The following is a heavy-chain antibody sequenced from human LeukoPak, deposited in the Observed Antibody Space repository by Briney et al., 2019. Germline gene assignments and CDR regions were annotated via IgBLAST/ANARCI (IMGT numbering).Heavy chain of an antibody. D-gene: IGHD1-1*01. J-gene: IGHJ4*02. CDR3: AREEELEGPYFDY. CDR2: IYTSGST. V-gene: IGHV4-4*07. Sequence: PSETLSLTCTVSGGSISRYYWSWIRQPAGKGLEWIGRIYTSGSTNYNPSLKSRVTISVDKSKNQFSLKLSSVTAADTAVYYCAREEELEGPYFDYWGQGTLVTVSS. CDR1: GGSISRYY.